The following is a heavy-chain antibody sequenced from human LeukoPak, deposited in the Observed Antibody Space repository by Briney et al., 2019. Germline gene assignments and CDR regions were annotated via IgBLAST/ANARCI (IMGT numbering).Heavy chain of an antibody. Sequence: ASVKVSCKASGGTFSSYAISWVRLAPGQGLEWMGGIIPIFGTANYAQKFQGRVTITADESTSTAYMELSSLRSEDTAVFYCARGLEMATINDAFDIWGQGTMVTVSS. J-gene: IGHJ3*02. CDR2: IIPIFGTA. CDR3: ARGLEMATINDAFDI. CDR1: GGTFSSYA. D-gene: IGHD5-24*01. V-gene: IGHV1-69*13.